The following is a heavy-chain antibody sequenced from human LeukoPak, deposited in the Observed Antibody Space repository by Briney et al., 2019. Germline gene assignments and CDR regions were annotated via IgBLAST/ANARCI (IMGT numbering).Heavy chain of an antibody. D-gene: IGHD2-2*01. CDR3: ARDGAFVVVPAARFDL. CDR1: GFTFSGHA. Sequence: GGSLRLSCAASGFTFSGHAMHWVRQAPGKGLEWVAVISYDGSNKYYADSVKGRFTISRDNSKNTLYLQMNSLRAEDTAVYYCARDGAFVVVPAARFDLWGRGTLVTVSS. CDR2: ISYDGSNK. V-gene: IGHV3-30-3*01. J-gene: IGHJ2*01.